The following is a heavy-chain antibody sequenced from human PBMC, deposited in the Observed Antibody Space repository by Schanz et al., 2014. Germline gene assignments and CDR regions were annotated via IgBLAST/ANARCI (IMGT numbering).Heavy chain of an antibody. CDR3: ARGSPENMIRGELDY. CDR1: GYTFTTYY. D-gene: IGHD3-10*01. J-gene: IGHJ4*02. Sequence: QVQLLQSGAEAKKPGASMKVSCKASGYTFTTYYMLWVRQAPGQGLEWMGIINPSGGSTRYGQKYQGRITVTTDTSTSTEYLELSSMRSDDTADYYCARGSPENMIRGELDYWGQGTLVTVSS. V-gene: IGHV1-46*03. CDR2: INPSGGST.